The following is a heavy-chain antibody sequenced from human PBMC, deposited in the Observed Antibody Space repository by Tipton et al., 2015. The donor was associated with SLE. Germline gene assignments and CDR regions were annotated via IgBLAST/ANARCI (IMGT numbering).Heavy chain of an antibody. Sequence: TLSLTCTVSGGSISSGGYYWSWIRQHPGKGLEWIGYIYYSGSTYYNPSLKSRVTISVDTSKNQFSLKLSSVTAADTAVYYCARGDPTINCIFDYWGQGTLVTVSS. CDR3: ARGDPTINCIFDY. J-gene: IGHJ4*02. D-gene: IGHD5-12*01. CDR2: IYYSGST. V-gene: IGHV4-31*03. CDR1: GGSISSGGYY.